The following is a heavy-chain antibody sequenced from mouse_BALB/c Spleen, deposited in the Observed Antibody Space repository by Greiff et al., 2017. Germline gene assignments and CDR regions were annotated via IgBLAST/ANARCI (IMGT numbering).Heavy chain of an antibody. Sequence: QVQLQQSGAELVMPGASVKMSCKASGYTFTDYWMHWVKQRPGQGLEWIGAIDTSDSYTSYNQKFKGKATLTVDESSSTAYMQLSSLTSEDSAVYYCARKGGYYAMDYWGQGTSVTVSS. CDR1: GYTFTDYW. J-gene: IGHJ4*01. CDR2: IDTSDSYT. CDR3: ARKGGYYAMDY. V-gene: IGHV1-69*01.